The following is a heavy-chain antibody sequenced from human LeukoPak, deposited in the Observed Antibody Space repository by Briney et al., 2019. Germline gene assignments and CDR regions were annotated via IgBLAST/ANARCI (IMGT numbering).Heavy chain of an antibody. CDR1: GFTFSNYY. CDR2: ISNSGSTI. CDR3: ARDPQQVNHYYYGMDV. V-gene: IGHV3-11*01. Sequence: GGSLRLSCAASGFTFSNYYMSWIRQAPGKGLEWVSYISNSGSTIYYPDSVKGRFTISRDNARNSLYLQMNSLRADDTAVYYCARDPQQVNHYYYGMDVWGQGTTVIVSS. D-gene: IGHD6-13*01. J-gene: IGHJ6*02.